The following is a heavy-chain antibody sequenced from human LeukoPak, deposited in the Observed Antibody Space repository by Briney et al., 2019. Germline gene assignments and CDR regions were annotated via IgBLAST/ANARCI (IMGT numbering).Heavy chain of an antibody. D-gene: IGHD6-19*01. Sequence: SETLSLTCTVSCGSINKYYWSWIRQPPGKGLEWIGYIYYSGSTNYNPSLKSRATISVDTSKNQFSLKLTSVTAADTAKYYCARQSSAVVGTYYYWYIDVWGKGTTVTVSS. CDR2: IYYSGST. CDR1: CGSINKYY. V-gene: IGHV4-59*08. J-gene: IGHJ6*03. CDR3: ARQSSAVVGTYYYWYIDV.